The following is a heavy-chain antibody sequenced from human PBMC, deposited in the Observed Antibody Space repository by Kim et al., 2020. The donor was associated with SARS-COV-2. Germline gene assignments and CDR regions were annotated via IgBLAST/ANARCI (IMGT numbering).Heavy chain of an antibody. CDR2: INAGNGNT. D-gene: IGHD6-13*01. Sequence: ASVKVSCKASGYSFTNYAIHWVRQAPGQRLEWMGWINAGNGNTKYSQKFQGRVIIMRDTSASIAYMELSSLRSEDTAVYYCARGGSSSWSPPLGAFDIWGQGTMVTVSS. V-gene: IGHV1-3*01. CDR1: GYSFTNYA. J-gene: IGHJ3*02. CDR3: ARGGSSSWSPPLGAFDI.